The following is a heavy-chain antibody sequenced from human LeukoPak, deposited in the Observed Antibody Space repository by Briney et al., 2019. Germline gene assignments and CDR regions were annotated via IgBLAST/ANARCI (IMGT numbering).Heavy chain of an antibody. D-gene: IGHD6-19*01. CDR2: IYSGGST. CDR3: AREGASGAFDI. CDR1: GFTVSNNY. Sequence: PGGSLRLSCAASGFTVSNNYMNWVRQAPGKGLEWVSVIYSGGSTYYADSVQGRFTISRDNSKNTLYLQMNSLRAEDTAVYYCAREGASGAFDIWGQGTMVTVSS. V-gene: IGHV3-53*01. J-gene: IGHJ3*02.